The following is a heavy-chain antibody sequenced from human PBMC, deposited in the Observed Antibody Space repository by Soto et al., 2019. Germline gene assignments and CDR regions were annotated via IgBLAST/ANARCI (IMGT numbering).Heavy chain of an antibody. Sequence: GGCLRLSCAASGFTFDDYTIHCVLPNPGEGLEWVSLISWDGGSTYYADSVKGRFTISRDNSKNSLYLQMNSLRTEDTALYYCAKEGVEAFAYYYYGMDVWGQGTTVTVSS. CDR3: AKEGVEAFAYYYYGMDV. J-gene: IGHJ6*02. D-gene: IGHD3-10*01. CDR1: GFTFDDYT. V-gene: IGHV3-43*01. CDR2: ISWDGGST.